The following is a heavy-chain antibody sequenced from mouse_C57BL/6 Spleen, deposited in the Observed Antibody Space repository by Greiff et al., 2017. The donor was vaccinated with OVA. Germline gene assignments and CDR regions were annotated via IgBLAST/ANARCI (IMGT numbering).Heavy chain of an antibody. J-gene: IGHJ2*01. Sequence: EVQVVESGGGLVKPGGSLKLSCAASGFTFSSYAMSWVRQTPEKRLEWVATISDGGSYTYYPDNVKGRFTISRDNAKNNLYLQMSHLKSEDTAMYYCAREGITTGYWGQGTTLTVSS. CDR1: GFTFSSYA. D-gene: IGHD1-1*01. V-gene: IGHV5-4*01. CDR2: ISDGGSYT. CDR3: AREGITTGY.